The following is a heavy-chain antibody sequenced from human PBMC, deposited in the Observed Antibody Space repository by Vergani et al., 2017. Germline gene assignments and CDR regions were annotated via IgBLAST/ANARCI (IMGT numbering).Heavy chain of an antibody. CDR2: IWYDGSNK. V-gene: IGHV3-33*01. CDR1: GFTFSSYG. Sequence: VQLVESGGGVVQPGRSLRLSCAASGFTFSSYGMHWVRQAPGKGLEWVAVIWYDGSNKYYADSVKGRFTISRDNSKNTLYLQMNSLRAEDTAVYYCARDFYNFGRGLDYWGQGTLVTVSS. D-gene: IGHD3-10*01. CDR3: ARDFYNFGRGLDY. J-gene: IGHJ4*02.